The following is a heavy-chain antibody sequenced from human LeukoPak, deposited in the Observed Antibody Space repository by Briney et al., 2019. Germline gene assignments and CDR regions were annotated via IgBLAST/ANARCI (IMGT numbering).Heavy chain of an antibody. CDR2: IYYSGST. CDR1: GGSISSHY. V-gene: IGHV4-59*11. Sequence: SETLSLTCTVSGGSISSHYWSWIRQPPGKGLEWIGYIYYSGSTNYNPSLKSRVTISVDTSKNQFSLKLSSVTAADTAVYYCARLGSGYYYYYYYMDVWGKGTTVTVSS. D-gene: IGHD3-3*01. CDR3: ARLGSGYYYYYYYMDV. J-gene: IGHJ6*03.